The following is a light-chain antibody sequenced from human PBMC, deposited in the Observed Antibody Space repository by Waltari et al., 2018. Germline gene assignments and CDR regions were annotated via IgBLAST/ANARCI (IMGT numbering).Light chain of an antibody. CDR2: EVT. J-gene: IGLJ3*02. CDR1: SSDVGGYNF. CDR3: SSYTSSTTVA. V-gene: IGLV2-14*01. Sequence: QSALTQPASVSGSPGQSITISCTGTSSDVGGYNFVPWYQQHPGKAPKLMIFEVTHRPSGVSNRFSGSKSGNTASLTISGLQAEDEADFFCSSYTSSTTVAFGGGTKLTVL.